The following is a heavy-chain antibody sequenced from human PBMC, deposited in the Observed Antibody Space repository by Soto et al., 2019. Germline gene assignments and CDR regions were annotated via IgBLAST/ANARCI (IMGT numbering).Heavy chain of an antibody. CDR2: ITTAATRNI. CDR3: ARDDLIFGSIPRMDI. V-gene: IGHV3-21*02. J-gene: IGHJ6*02. CDR1: GFPFSSYT. Sequence: EVQLVESGGSLVNPGGSLRLSCSASGFPFSSYTMYWVRQAPGKRLEWVSSITTAATRNIFYADSVKGRFTISRDNANNILYLQMNNVRVEDTAVYYCARDDLIFGSIPRMDIWSQGTTVTVSS. D-gene: IGHD3-3*01.